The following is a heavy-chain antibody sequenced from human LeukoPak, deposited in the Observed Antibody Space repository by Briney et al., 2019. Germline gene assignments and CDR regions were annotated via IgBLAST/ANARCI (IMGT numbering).Heavy chain of an antibody. CDR2: TRNDGGNK. Sequence: GGSLRLSCAASRFTFSSYGMHWVRQAPGKGLEWVAYTRNDGGNKYYADSVKGRFTLSRDNSKNTVDLQMNSLRAEDTALYHCVRDYNWGTDYWGQGTLVTVSS. V-gene: IGHV3-30*02. CDR3: VRDYNWGTDY. D-gene: IGHD7-27*01. J-gene: IGHJ4*02. CDR1: RFTFSSYG.